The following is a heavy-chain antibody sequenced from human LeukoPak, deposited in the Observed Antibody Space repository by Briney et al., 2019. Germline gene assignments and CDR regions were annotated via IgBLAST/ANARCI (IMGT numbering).Heavy chain of an antibody. J-gene: IGHJ4*02. CDR1: GASISSFH. CDR2: IYSSGST. CDR3: ARKDGDY. V-gene: IGHV4-4*07. Sequence: PSETLSLTCTVSGASISSFHWTWVRQPAGKGLEGIGLIYSSGSTIYNPSLKSRGAMSVDMTKNQLSLKLSSVTAADTAMYYCARKDGDYWGQGTLVTVSS.